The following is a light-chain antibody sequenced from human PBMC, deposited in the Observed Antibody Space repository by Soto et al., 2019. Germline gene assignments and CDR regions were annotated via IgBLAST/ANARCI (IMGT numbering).Light chain of an antibody. V-gene: IGLV2-14*01. CDR3: SSYTSSSTLV. CDR2: EVT. CDR1: SHDVGAYDY. Sequence: QSVLTQPASVSGSPGQSITISCTGTSHDVGAYDYVAWYQQHPGKAPKVIIYEVTNRPSGISNRFSGSKSGNTASLTISGLQAEDEADYYCSSYTSSSTLVFGGGTQLTVL. J-gene: IGLJ3*02.